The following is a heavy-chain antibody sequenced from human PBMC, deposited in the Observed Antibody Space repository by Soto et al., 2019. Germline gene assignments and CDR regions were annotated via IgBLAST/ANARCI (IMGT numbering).Heavy chain of an antibody. CDR1: GYTFTTSD. V-gene: IGHV1-8*01. D-gene: IGHD2-2*01. J-gene: IGHJ4*02. Sequence: ASVKVSCKASGYTFTTSDINWVQQATGQGLQWMGWMSPNSGNTVYAQNVQGRVTMTRDTSISTSYMELSSLRSAEAAVYYCARGKPIAMPRGALTQMGHLDHWGQGTLVTVSS. CDR3: ARGKPIAMPRGALTQMGHLDH. CDR2: MSPNSGNT.